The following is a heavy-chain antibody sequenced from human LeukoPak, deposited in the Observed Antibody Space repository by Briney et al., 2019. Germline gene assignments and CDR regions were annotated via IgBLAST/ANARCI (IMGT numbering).Heavy chain of an antibody. J-gene: IGHJ4*02. Sequence: SETLSLTCTVSGGSISSYYWSWIRQPAGKGLEWIGYIYYSGSTNYNPSLKSRVTLSVDTSKNQFSLKLSSVTAADTAVYYCARDYRPGYYDSSGSFDYWGQGTLVTVSS. CDR3: ARDYRPGYYDSSGSFDY. D-gene: IGHD3-22*01. CDR1: GGSISSYY. V-gene: IGHV4-59*01. CDR2: IYYSGST.